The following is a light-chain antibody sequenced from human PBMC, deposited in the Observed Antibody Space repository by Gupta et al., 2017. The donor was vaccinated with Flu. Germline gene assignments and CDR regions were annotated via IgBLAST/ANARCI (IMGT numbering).Light chain of an antibody. Sequence: QSALTQPASVSGSPGQSITLSCTGSTSDIGAFTYVSWYQQHPGKGPKLIIYDVSYRPSGVSFRFSGSKSDNTASLTISGLQAEDDADYFCTSYTSSSPHVLFGGGTKLTVL. CDR2: DVS. CDR3: TSYTSSSPHVL. V-gene: IGLV2-14*03. J-gene: IGLJ2*01. CDR1: TSDIGAFTY.